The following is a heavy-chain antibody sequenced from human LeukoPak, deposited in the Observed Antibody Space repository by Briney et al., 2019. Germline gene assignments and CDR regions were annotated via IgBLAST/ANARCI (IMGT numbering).Heavy chain of an antibody. D-gene: IGHD5-12*01. CDR3: ARVRRGYSGYAFDY. Sequence: GGSLRLSCAASGFTFSSYSMNWVRQAPGKGLEWASSISSSSSYIYYADSVKGRFTISRDNAKNSLYLQMNSLRAEDTAVYYCARVRRGYSGYAFDYWGQGTLVTVSS. V-gene: IGHV3-21*01. CDR2: ISSSSSYI. CDR1: GFTFSSYS. J-gene: IGHJ4*02.